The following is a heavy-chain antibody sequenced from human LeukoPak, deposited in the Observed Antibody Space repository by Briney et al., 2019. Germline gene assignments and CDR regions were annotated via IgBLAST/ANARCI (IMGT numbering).Heavy chain of an antibody. CDR2: ISSSSSYI. V-gene: IGHV3-21*01. CDR1: GFTFSSYS. D-gene: IGHD3-22*01. CDR3: ARADYYDTSLDY. Sequence: PGGSLRLSCEASGFTFSSYSMNWVRQAPGKGLEWVSSISSSSSYIYYADSVKGRFTISRDNAKNSLYLQMNSLRAEDTAVYYCARADYYDTSLDYWGQGTLVTVSS. J-gene: IGHJ4*02.